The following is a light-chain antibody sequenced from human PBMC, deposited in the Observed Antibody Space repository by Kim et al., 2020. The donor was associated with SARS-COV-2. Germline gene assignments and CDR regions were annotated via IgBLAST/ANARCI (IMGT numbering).Light chain of an antibody. CDR2: TGS. Sequence: IQMTQSPSSLSASVGDTVTITCRAGQSVRSYVNWYQQRPGTAPSLLIYTGSYLQSGVPARFSASGSGTDLTLTITNLQPEDFAVYYCQQSYSAPLTFGGGTKVDIK. CDR1: QSVRSY. CDR3: QQSYSAPLT. J-gene: IGKJ4*01. V-gene: IGKV1-39*01.